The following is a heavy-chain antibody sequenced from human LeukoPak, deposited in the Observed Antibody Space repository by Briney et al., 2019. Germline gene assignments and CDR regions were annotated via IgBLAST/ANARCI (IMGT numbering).Heavy chain of an antibody. CDR2: IYYSGST. D-gene: IGHD6-13*01. Sequence: SETLSLTCTVSGGSISSSSYYWGWVRQPPGKGLEWIGTIYYSGSTYYNPSLQSRVTISVDTSKNQFSLKLNSVTAADTAVYYCARAVRAAAGPFDYWGQGSLVTVSS. CDR3: ARAVRAAAGPFDY. V-gene: IGHV4-39*01. J-gene: IGHJ4*02. CDR1: GGSISSSSYY.